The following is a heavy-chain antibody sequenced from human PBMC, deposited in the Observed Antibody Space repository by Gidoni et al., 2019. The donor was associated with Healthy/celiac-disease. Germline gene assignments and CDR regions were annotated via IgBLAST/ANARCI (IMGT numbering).Heavy chain of an antibody. J-gene: IGHJ4*02. CDR3: ARRVPNYGDYELGPFDY. CDR1: GGTFSSDA. D-gene: IGHD4-17*01. V-gene: IGHV1-69*01. CDR2: IIPIFGTA. Sequence: QVQLVQSGAEVKKPGSSVKVSCKASGGTFSSDAISWVRQAPGQGLEWMGGIIPIFGTANYAQKFQGRVTITADESTSTAYMELSSLRSEDTAVYYCARRVPNYGDYELGPFDYWGQGTLVTVSS.